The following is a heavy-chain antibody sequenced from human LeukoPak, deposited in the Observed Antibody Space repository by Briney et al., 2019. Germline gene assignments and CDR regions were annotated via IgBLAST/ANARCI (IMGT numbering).Heavy chain of an antibody. CDR3: ARDQGVNY. CDR1: GFIFSGYT. CDR2: ISSTSSHI. D-gene: IGHD2-8*01. Sequence: GGSLRLSCAASGFIFSGYTMNWVRQAPGKGLGWVSSISSTSSHINYADSVKGRFTISRDNTKNSLYLQMSSLRAEDTAVYYCARDQGVNYWGQGTLVTVSS. J-gene: IGHJ4*02. V-gene: IGHV3-21*01.